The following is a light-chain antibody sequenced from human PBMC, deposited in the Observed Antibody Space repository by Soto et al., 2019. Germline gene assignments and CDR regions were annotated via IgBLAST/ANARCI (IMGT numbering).Light chain of an antibody. CDR2: GAS. CDR3: LQYNNWPPLT. V-gene: IGKV3-15*01. Sequence: DIVMTQSPAPLSLSPGEGATLSCMSSQTVKTNLDWYQHKPGQAPRLLIYGASTRATGVPDRFSGSGSGTEFTLTISSLQPEEFAVYYCLQYNNWPPLTFGQGTRLEIK. J-gene: IGKJ5*01. CDR1: QTVKTN.